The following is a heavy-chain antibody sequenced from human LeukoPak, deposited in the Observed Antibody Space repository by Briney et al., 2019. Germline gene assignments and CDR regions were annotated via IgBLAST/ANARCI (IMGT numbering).Heavy chain of an antibody. CDR3: ARDIVAARPVYYFDY. J-gene: IGHJ4*02. V-gene: IGHV3-30-3*01. CDR1: GFTFSNYW. CDR2: ISYDGSNK. D-gene: IGHD6-6*01. Sequence: PGGSLRLSCAASGFTFSNYWMHWVRQAPGKGLEWVAVISYDGSNKYYADSVKGRFTISRDNSKNTLYLQMNSLRAEDTAVYYCARDIVAARPVYYFDYWGQGTLVTVSS.